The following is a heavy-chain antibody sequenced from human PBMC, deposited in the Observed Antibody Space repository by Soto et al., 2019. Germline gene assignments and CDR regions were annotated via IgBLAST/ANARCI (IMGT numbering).Heavy chain of an antibody. CDR2: ISYQGDNR. D-gene: IGHD1-20*01. CDR1: GFSFSSYA. Sequence: QVQLVESGGGVVQPGGSLRLSCAASGFSFSSYALHWVRQAPGKGLEWVAVISYQGDNRYYADSVKGRFAISRDNPRTTLYLQMNSLRPEDKAVYYCARRGITGSQTEYDFDYWGQGTLVTVSS. V-gene: IGHV3-30*09. CDR3: ARRGITGSQTEYDFDY. J-gene: IGHJ4*02.